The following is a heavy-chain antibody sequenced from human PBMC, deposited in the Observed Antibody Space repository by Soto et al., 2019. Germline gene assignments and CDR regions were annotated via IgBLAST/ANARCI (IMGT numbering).Heavy chain of an antibody. J-gene: IGHJ4*02. Sequence: GGSLRLACAASGFDFSSDWMHWVRQAPGKGPMWVSRIDTDGSGTTYADSVKGRFTISRDNAKNSLYLQMNSLRDEDSAVYYCVTDLNWQGHWGQGTLVTVSS. CDR2: IDTDGSGT. CDR3: VTDLNWQGH. V-gene: IGHV3-74*01. CDR1: GFDFSSDW.